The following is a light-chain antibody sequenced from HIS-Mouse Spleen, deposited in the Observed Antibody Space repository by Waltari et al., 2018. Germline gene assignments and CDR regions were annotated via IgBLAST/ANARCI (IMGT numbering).Light chain of an antibody. J-gene: IGKJ3*01. CDR1: QSLLLSNGYNY. V-gene: IGKV2-28*01. CDR3: MQALQTPFT. CDR2: LGS. Sequence: DIVMTQSPLSLPVPPGEPASIPCRSSQSLLLSNGYNYLDWYLQKPGQSPQLLIYLGSNRASGVPDRFSGSGSGTDFTLKISGVEAEDFGVYYCMQALQTPFTFGPGTKVDIK.